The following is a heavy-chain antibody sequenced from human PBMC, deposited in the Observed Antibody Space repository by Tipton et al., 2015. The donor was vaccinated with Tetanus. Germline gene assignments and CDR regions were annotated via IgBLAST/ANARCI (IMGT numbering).Heavy chain of an antibody. CDR3: VIETTTISGGIYYYYFGTDV. V-gene: IGHV4-39*01. CDR2: IYYSGTT. J-gene: IGHJ6*02. Sequence: TLSLTCTVSGGSISDSNSYWGWIRQSPGKGLEWVGSIYYSGTTYYNPSLRSRVTISTDTSRNQFSLRLNSVTAADTAVYYCVIETTTISGGIYYYYFGTDVWGQGTTVTASS. D-gene: IGHD5-24*01. CDR1: GGSISDSNSY.